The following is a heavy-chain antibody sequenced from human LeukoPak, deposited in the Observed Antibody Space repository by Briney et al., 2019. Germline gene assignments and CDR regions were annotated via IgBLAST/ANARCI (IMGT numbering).Heavy chain of an antibody. Sequence: ASVKVSCKASGYTFTSYAMHWVRQAPGQRLEWMGWVNAGNGNTKYSQKFQGRVTITRDTSASTAYMELSSLRSEDTAVYYCATSRAFDYGMDVWGQGTTVTVSS. CDR2: VNAGNGNT. J-gene: IGHJ6*02. V-gene: IGHV1-3*01. CDR3: ATSRAFDYGMDV. CDR1: GYTFTSYA.